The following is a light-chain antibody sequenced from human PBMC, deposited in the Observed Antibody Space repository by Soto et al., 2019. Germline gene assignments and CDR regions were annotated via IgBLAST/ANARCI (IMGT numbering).Light chain of an antibody. Sequence: EIVLTQSPATLSLSPGERATLSCRASQSVSSYLGWYQQKPGQAPRLLIYDASNRATGIPARFSGSGSGTDFTLTISSLEPEDFAVYYCRQRSKWPVTFGQGTRLEIK. CDR3: RQRSKWPVT. V-gene: IGKV3-11*01. CDR2: DAS. CDR1: QSVSSY. J-gene: IGKJ5*01.